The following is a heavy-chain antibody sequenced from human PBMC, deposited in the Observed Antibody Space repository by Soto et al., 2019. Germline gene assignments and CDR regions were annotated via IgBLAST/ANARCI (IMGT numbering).Heavy chain of an antibody. CDR2: ISSSGSTI. D-gene: IGHD6-6*01. CDR3: ARERGSSSSPAGYYYYYMDV. J-gene: IGHJ6*03. V-gene: IGHV3-11*01. Sequence: QVQLVESGGGLVKPGGSLRLSCAASGFTFSDYYMSWIRQAPGKGLEWVSYISSSGSTIYYADSVKGRFTISRDNAKNSLYLQMNSLRAEDTAVYYCARERGSSSSPAGYYYYYMDVWGKGTTVTVSS. CDR1: GFTFSDYY.